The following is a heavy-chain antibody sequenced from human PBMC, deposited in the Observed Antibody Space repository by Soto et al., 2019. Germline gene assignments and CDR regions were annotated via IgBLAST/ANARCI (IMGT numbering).Heavy chain of an antibody. V-gene: IGHV4-59*01. CDR1: GGSISSYY. CDR2: IYYSGST. CDR3: ARVVGYSYDTYYFDY. J-gene: IGHJ4*02. Sequence: SETLSLTCTVSGGSISSYYWSWIRQPPGKGLEWIGYIYYSGSTNYNPSLKSRVTISVDTSKNQFSLKLSSVTAADTAVYYCARVVGYSYDTYYFDYWGQGTLVTVSS. D-gene: IGHD5-18*01.